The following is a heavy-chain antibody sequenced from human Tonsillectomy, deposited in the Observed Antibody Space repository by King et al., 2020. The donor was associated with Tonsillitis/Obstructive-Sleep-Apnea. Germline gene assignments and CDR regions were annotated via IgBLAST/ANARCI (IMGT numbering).Heavy chain of an antibody. V-gene: IGHV3-48*03. CDR3: ARDWDHFDY. CDR2: ISSSGSTR. Sequence: VQLVESGGGLVQPGGSLRLSCAASGFTFSSYEMNWVRQAPGKGLEWVSYISSSGSTRYYADSVKGRFTISRDNAKNSLYLQMNSLRAEDTAVYYCARDWDHFDYWGQGTLVTVSS. D-gene: IGHD1-26*01. CDR1: GFTFSSYE. J-gene: IGHJ4*02.